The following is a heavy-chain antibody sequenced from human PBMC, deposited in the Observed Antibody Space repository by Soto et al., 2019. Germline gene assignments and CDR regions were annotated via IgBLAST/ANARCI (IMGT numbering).Heavy chain of an antibody. D-gene: IGHD2-2*02. CDR1: GFTFGDYA. CDR3: TRLVVPPLYYCFDP. J-gene: IGHJ5*02. Sequence: PGGSLRLSCTASGFTFGDYAMSWFRQAPGKGLEWVGFIRSKAYGGTTEYAASVKGRFTISRDDSKSIAYLQMNSLKTEDTAVSYWTRLVVPPLYYCFDPWAKTTLVNGCS. CDR2: IRSKAYGGTT. V-gene: IGHV3-49*03.